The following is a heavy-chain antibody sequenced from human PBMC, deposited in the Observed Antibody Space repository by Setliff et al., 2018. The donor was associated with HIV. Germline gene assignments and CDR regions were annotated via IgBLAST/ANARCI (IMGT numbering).Heavy chain of an antibody. J-gene: IGHJ4*02. Sequence: GGSLRLSCAASGFTFSTYWMSWVRQAPGKGLEWVANINQYGSGKYYVDSVKGRFTISRDNAKKSLDLQMNSLRVDDTAVYYCARPGRSKYWDSFDYWGQGILVTVSS. CDR1: GFTFSTYW. CDR3: ARPGRSKYWDSFDY. V-gene: IGHV3-7*01. D-gene: IGHD4-4*01. CDR2: INQYGSGK.